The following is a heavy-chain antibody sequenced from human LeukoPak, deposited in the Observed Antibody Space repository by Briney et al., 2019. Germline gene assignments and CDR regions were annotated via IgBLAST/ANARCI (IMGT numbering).Heavy chain of an antibody. CDR3: ATMKGGYDNYYYYGMDV. CDR2: FDPEDGET. J-gene: IGHJ6*02. D-gene: IGHD5-12*01. V-gene: IGHV1-24*01. CDR1: GYTLTELS. Sequence: GASVKVSCKVSGYTLTELSMHWVRQAPGKGLEWMGGFDPEDGETIYAQKFQGRVTMTEDTSTDTAYMELSSLRSEDTAVYYCATMKGGYDNYYYYGMDVWGQGTTVTVSS.